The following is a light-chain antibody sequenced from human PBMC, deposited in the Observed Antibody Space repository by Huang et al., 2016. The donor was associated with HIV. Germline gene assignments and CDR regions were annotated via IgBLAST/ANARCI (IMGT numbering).Light chain of an antibody. V-gene: IGKV3-15*01. CDR1: QSVGSN. Sequence: EIVMTQSPVTLSVSPGERVTLSYRASQSVGSNLAWYQQKPGQPPRLLIYGASTRATGIPARFSGSGSGTEFALIISSLQSEDSAVYYCQQYNNRPPLTFGGGTKVEIK. J-gene: IGKJ4*01. CDR3: QQYNNRPPLT. CDR2: GAS.